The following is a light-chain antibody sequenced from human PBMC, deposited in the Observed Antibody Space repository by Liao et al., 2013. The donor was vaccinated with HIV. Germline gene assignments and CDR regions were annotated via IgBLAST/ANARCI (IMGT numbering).Light chain of an antibody. J-gene: IGLJ1*01. CDR3: QVWDSGGAHIV. Sequence: SYELTQAPSVSVAPGKTARITCGGNNMGTKTVHWYQQKPGQAPVVVIYYDGDRPSGIPERFSGSNSGNTATLTISRVEAGDEADYYCQVWDSGGAHIVFGTGTKVTVL. V-gene: IGLV3-21*01. CDR2: YDG. CDR1: NMGTKT.